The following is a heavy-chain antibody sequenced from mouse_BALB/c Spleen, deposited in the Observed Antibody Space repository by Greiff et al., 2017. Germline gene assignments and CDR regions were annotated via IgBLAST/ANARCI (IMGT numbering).Heavy chain of an antibody. V-gene: IGHV2-2*02. CDR1: GFSLTSYG. CDR2: IWSGGST. CDR3: ARTDFAY. J-gene: IGHJ3*01. Sequence: QVQLQQSGPGLVQPSQSLSITCTVSGFSLTSYGVHWVRQSPGKGLEWLGVIWSGGSTDYNAAFISRLSISKDNSKSQVFFKMNSLQANDTAIYYCARTDFAYWGQGTLVTVSA.